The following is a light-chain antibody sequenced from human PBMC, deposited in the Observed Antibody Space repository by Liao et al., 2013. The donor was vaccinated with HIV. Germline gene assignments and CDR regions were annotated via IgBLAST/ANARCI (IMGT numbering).Light chain of an antibody. CDR3: QAWDRNTAI. J-gene: IGLJ2*01. CDR2: EDT. CDR1: NLGDKF. Sequence: SYELTQPPSVSVSPGQTASITCSGDNLGDKFSCWYYQKPGQSPVLVIYEDTKRPSGIPERFSGSNSGNTATLTISGTQPMDEADYYCQAWDRNTAIFGGGTKLTVL. V-gene: IGLV3-1*01.